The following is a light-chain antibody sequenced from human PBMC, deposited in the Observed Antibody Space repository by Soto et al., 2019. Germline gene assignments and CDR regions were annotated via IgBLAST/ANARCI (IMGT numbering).Light chain of an antibody. CDR3: QQYVNWPPYT. Sequence: EVVMTQSPVTLSVSPGERATLSCRASQSVGSNLAWYQQKRGQAPRLLIFGASTRATGIPARFSGSGSGTEFTLTISSLQSEDFAVYYCQQYVNWPPYTFGQGTKLEIK. CDR2: GAS. J-gene: IGKJ2*01. V-gene: IGKV3-15*01. CDR1: QSVGSN.